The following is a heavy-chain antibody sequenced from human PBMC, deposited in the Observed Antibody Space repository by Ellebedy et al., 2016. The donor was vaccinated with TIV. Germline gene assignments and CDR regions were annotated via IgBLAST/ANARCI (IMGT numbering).Heavy chain of an antibody. CDR1: GYTFTSYD. Sequence: ASVKVSXXASGYTFTSYDINWVRQATGQGLEWMGWMNPNSGNTNYAQKFQGRVTMTRDTSISTAYMELSRLRSDDTAVYYCARGPPRYSSSWYSDGDYWGQGTLVTVSS. V-gene: IGHV1-8*01. D-gene: IGHD6-13*01. CDR3: ARGPPRYSSSWYSDGDY. J-gene: IGHJ4*02. CDR2: MNPNSGNT.